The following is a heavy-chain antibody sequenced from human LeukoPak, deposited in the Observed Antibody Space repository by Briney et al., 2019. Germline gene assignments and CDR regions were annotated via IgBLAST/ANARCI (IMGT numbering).Heavy chain of an antibody. V-gene: IGHV1-69*13. Sequence: GASVKVSCKASGGTFSSYAISWVRQAPGQGLEWMGGIIPIFGTANYAQKFQGRVTITADESTSTAYMELSSLRSEDTAVYYCARDQGGGPYYYDSSGYCPYWGQGTLVTVSS. CDR1: GGTFSSYA. J-gene: IGHJ4*02. D-gene: IGHD3-22*01. CDR3: ARDQGGGPYYYDSSGYCPY. CDR2: IIPIFGTA.